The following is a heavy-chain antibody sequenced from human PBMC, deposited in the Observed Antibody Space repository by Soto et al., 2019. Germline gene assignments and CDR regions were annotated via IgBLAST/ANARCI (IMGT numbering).Heavy chain of an antibody. CDR1: GYTFTGKY. V-gene: IGHV1-2*02. Sequence: ASVKVSCKASGYTFTGKYMHWVRQAPGQGLEWMGWINPNSGGTNYAQKFQGRVTMTGDTSISTAYMELSRLRSDDTAVYYCARGPPGDSKTNWFDPWGQGTLVTVSS. J-gene: IGHJ5*02. CDR2: INPNSGGT. D-gene: IGHD4-4*01. CDR3: ARGPPGDSKTNWFDP.